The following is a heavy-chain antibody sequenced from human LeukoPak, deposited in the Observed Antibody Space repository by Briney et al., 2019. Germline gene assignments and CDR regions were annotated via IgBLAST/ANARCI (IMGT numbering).Heavy chain of an antibody. J-gene: IGHJ4*02. CDR1: GFTVSSNY. CDR3: ASGHYDFWSGYLDN. D-gene: IGHD3-3*01. Sequence: GVLRLSCAASGFTVSSNYMSWVRQAPGKGLEWVSVIYSGGSTYYADSVKGRFTISRDNSKSTLYLQMNSLRVEDTAVYYCASGHYDFWSGYLDNWGQGTLVTVSS. CDR2: IYSGGST. V-gene: IGHV3-53*01.